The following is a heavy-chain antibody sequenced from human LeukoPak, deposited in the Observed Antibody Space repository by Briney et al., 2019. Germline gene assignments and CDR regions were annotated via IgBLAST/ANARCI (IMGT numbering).Heavy chain of an antibody. D-gene: IGHD5-18*01. J-gene: IGHJ5*02. CDR1: GFTFSSYA. CDR3: ARGPDVDHGTAMVEEGFHP. Sequence: GGSLRLSCADSGFTFSSYAMHWVRQAPGKGLEWVAVISYDGSNKYYADSVKGRFTISRDNSKNTLYLQMNSLRAEDTAVYYCARGPDVDHGTAMVEEGFHPWGQGTLVTVSS. CDR2: ISYDGSNK. V-gene: IGHV3-30-3*01.